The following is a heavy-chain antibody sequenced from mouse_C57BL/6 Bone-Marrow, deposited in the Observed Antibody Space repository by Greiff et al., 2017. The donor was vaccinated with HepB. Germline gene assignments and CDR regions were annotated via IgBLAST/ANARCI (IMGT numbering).Heavy chain of an antibody. V-gene: IGHV1-81*01. D-gene: IGHD4-1*01. CDR1: GYTFTSYG. Sequence: QVQLKESGAELARPGASVKLSCKASGYTFTSYGISWVKQRTGQGLEWIGEIYPRSGNTYYNEKFKGKATLTADKSSSTAYMELRSLTSEDSAVYFCARLGRDFDYWGQGTTLTVSS. CDR3: ARLGRDFDY. CDR2: IYPRSGNT. J-gene: IGHJ2*01.